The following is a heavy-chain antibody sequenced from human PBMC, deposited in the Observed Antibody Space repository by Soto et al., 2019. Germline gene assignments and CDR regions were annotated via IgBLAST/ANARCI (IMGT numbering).Heavy chain of an antibody. CDR3: ARAAYSSSWYRWFDP. CDR1: GGSISSYY. V-gene: IGHV4-59*01. CDR2: IYYSGST. J-gene: IGHJ5*02. D-gene: IGHD6-13*01. Sequence: SETLSLTCTVSGGSISSYYWSWIRQPPGKGLEWIGYIYYSGSTNYNPSLKSRVTISVDTSKNQFSLKLSSVTAADTAVYYCARAAYSSSWYRWFDPWGQGTLVTVSS.